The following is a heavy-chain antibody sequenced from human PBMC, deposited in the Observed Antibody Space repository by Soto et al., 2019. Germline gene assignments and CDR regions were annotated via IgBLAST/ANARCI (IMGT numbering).Heavy chain of an antibody. J-gene: IGHJ4*02. CDR1: GYTFTSYG. CDR3: ARDLSYGLCDY. D-gene: IGHD5-18*01. Sequence: QVQLVQSGAEVKKPGASVKVSCKASGYTFTSYGISWVRQAPGQGLEWMGWISAHNGNTKYAQKLQGRVTMTTDTSTSTAYRELRSLRSDDTAVDYCARDLSYGLCDYWGQGTLVTVSS. V-gene: IGHV1-18*01. CDR2: ISAHNGNT.